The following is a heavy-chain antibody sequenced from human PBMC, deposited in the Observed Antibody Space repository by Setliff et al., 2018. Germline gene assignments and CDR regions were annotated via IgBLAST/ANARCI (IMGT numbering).Heavy chain of an antibody. V-gene: IGHV4-34*01. CDR3: ARFWDGYYKNDY. CDR1: GGSLSGNY. CDR2: INHSGNT. D-gene: IGHD3-3*01. Sequence: SETLSLTCAVYGGSLSGNYWNWIRQPPGKGLEWIGEINHSGNTNYNPSLKSRVTISVDTSKNQFSLKLNSVTAADTAMYYCARFWDGYYKNDYWGQGTLVTVSS. J-gene: IGHJ4*02.